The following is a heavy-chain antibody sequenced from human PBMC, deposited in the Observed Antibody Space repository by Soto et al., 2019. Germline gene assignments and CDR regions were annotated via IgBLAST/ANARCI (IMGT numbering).Heavy chain of an antibody. CDR1: GFTFSSFA. CDR2: ISYDGSNT. Sequence: QVQLVESGGGVLQPGRSLRLSCAASGFTFSSFAMHWVRQAPGKGLEWVAFISYDGSNTYYADSVKGRVTISRDNSKNTVYLEISSLRAEDTAVYHCAKDLTLGIVGAWGHYFEYWGQGTLVTVSS. CDR3: AKDLTLGIVGAWGHYFEY. V-gene: IGHV3-30-3*02. J-gene: IGHJ4*02. D-gene: IGHD1-26*01.